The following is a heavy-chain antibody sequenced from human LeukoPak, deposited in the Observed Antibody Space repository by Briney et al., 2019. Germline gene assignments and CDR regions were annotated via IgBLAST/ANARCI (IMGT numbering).Heavy chain of an antibody. Sequence: PSETLSLTCTASGDSISNYYWNWIRQPPGKGLEWIGYIYNSGSTNYNPSLKSRATISVDTSKNQFSLNLSSVTAADTAVYFCARRPWGGLDVWGQGTTVTVSS. CDR2: IYNSGST. V-gene: IGHV4-59*01. CDR3: ARRPWGGLDV. J-gene: IGHJ6*02. D-gene: IGHD1-26*01. CDR1: GDSISNYY.